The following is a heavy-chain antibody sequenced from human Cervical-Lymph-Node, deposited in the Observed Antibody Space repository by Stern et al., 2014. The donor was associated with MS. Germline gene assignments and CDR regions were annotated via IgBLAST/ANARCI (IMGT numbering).Heavy chain of an antibody. D-gene: IGHD3-16*01. V-gene: IGHV4-31*03. Sequence: VQLVESGPGLVKPSQTLSLTCTVSGASISTVGYYWSWIRQHPGKGLEWIGYISYIGSTYYNPSLKIRVSISADTSKNQFSLNLSSVTAADTALYYCARSDRLWGSFDYWGQGTLVAVSS. J-gene: IGHJ4*02. CDR1: GASISTVGYY. CDR3: ARSDRLWGSFDY. CDR2: ISYIGST.